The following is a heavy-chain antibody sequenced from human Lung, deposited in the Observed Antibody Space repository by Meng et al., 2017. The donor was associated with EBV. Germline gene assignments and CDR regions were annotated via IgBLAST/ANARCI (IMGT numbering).Heavy chain of an antibody. V-gene: IGHV4-61*01. D-gene: IGHD6-13*01. CDR2: IYYSGST. J-gene: IGHJ4*02. CDR1: GGSVSSGSYY. Sequence: QGRLQKSGPGLVKPSEPLSLTCTVSGGSVSSGSYYWSWIRQPPGKGLEWIGYIYYSGSTNYNPSLRSRVTISVDTSKNQFSLKLSSVTAADTAVYYCARVAGSFLGFDYWGQGTLVTVSS. CDR3: ARVAGSFLGFDY.